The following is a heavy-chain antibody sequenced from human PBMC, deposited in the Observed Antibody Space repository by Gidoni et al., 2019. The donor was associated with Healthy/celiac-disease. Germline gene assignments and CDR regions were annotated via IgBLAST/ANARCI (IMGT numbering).Heavy chain of an antibody. V-gene: IGHV4-31*03. CDR3: AREQIHDYGDYVGVGAFDI. CDR1: GGSISSGGYY. CDR2: IYYSGST. Sequence: QVQLQESGPGLVKPSQTLSLPCTVSGGSISSGGYYWSWIRQHPGKGLEWIGYIYYSGSTYYNPSLKSRVTISVDTSKNQFSLKLSSVTAADTAVYYCAREQIHDYGDYVGVGAFDIWGQGTMVTVSS. D-gene: IGHD4-17*01. J-gene: IGHJ3*02.